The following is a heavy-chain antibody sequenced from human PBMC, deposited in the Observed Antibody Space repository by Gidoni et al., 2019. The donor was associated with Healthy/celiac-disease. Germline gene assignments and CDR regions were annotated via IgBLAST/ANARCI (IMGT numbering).Heavy chain of an antibody. CDR1: GFTFADYA. CDR2: ISWNSGSI. Sequence: EVQLVESGGGLVQPGRSLRLSCAASGFTFADYAMHWVRQAPGKGLEWVSGISWNSGSIGYADSVKGRFTISRDNAKNSLYLQMNSLRAEDTALYYCAKDMGRLGELSLVFDYWGQGTLVTVSS. V-gene: IGHV3-9*01. J-gene: IGHJ4*02. D-gene: IGHD3-16*02. CDR3: AKDMGRLGELSLVFDY.